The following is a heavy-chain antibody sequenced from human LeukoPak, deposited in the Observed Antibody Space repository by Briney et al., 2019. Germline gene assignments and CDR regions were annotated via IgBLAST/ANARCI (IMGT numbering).Heavy chain of an antibody. J-gene: IGHJ4*02. V-gene: IGHV3-30*04. D-gene: IGHD1-26*01. CDR2: ISYDGSNK. CDR3: ASGSSTDY. Sequence: GGSLRLSCGASGFTFTSYAMHWVRQAPGKGLEWVAVISYDGSNKYYADSVKGRFTISRDNSKNTLYLQMNSLRAEDTAVYYCASGSSTDYWGQGTLVTVSS. CDR1: GFTFTSYA.